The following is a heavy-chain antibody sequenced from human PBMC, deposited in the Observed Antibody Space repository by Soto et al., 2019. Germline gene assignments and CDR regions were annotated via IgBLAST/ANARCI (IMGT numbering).Heavy chain of an antibody. V-gene: IGHV5-51*01. CDR3: ERNEDSGGHYKYFDC. CDR2: IYPGDSDT. Sequence: PGAYQKISCKASGYSFTTYWLGWVRQMPGKGLEWMGIIYPGDSDTRYSPSFQGQLTMSAAKSIGTASLQWSRLKDSDSAMDYCERNEDSGGHYKYFDCRDQGPRGIVSS. J-gene: IGHJ4*02. CDR1: GYSFTTYW. D-gene: IGHD2-15*01.